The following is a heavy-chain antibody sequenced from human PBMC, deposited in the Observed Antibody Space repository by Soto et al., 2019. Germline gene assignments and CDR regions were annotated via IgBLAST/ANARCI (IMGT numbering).Heavy chain of an antibody. CDR3: ARGGHVVVVTAAVDY. Sequence: QVQLMQSGAEVKKPGASVKVSCKASGDTFTEYYIHVVRKAPGQGLEWMGTVNPSGGHTTYEQNSPGRVTMTGDTSTSTLYTELTSLTSDDTAIYYCARGGHVVVVTAAVDYWGQGTLVTVSS. CDR1: GDTFTEYY. V-gene: IGHV1-46*01. CDR2: VNPSGGHT. D-gene: IGHD2-21*02. J-gene: IGHJ4*02.